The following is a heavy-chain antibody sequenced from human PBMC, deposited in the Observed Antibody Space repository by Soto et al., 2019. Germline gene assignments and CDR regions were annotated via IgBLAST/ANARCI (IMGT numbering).Heavy chain of an antibody. CDR2: ISYDGSNK. J-gene: IGHJ6*02. Sequence: GGSLRLSCAASGFTFSSYAMHWVRQAPGKGLEWVAVISYDGSNKYYADSVKGRFTISRDNSKNTLYLQMNSLRAEDTAVYYCARDLGYCSGGSCYSVYYYGMDVWGQGTTVTVSS. V-gene: IGHV3-30-3*01. CDR1: GFTFSSYA. CDR3: ARDLGYCSGGSCYSVYYYGMDV. D-gene: IGHD2-15*01.